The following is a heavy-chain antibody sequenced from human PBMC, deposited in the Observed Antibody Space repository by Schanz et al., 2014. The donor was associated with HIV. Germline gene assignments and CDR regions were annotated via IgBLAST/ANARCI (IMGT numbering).Heavy chain of an antibody. V-gene: IGHV3-30*18. D-gene: IGHD3-22*01. J-gene: IGHJ4*02. CDR3: AKDPNDREKAFDY. CDR2: ISYDGSNK. CDR1: GFTFSSYG. Sequence: VHLVESGGGVAQPGRSLRLSCTASGFTFSSYGMHWVRQAPGKGLEWVAGISYDGSNKYYADSVKGRFTISRDNSKNTLYLQMNSLRAEDTAVYYCAKDPNDREKAFDYWGQGTLVTVSS.